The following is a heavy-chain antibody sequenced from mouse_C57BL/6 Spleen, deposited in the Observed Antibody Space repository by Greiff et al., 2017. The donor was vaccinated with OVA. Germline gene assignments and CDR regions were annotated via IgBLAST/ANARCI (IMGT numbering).Heavy chain of an antibody. CDR3: APLGRGY. CDR2: INPSSGYT. V-gene: IGHV1-4*01. Sequence: VQLQQSGAELARPGASVKMSCKASGYTFTSYTMHWVKQRPGQGLEWIGYINPSSGYTKYNQKVKDKATLTADKSSSTVYMQQSSLTSEDSAVYYCAPLGRGYWGQGTTLTVSS. J-gene: IGHJ2*01. CDR1: GYTFTSYT. D-gene: IGHD4-1*01.